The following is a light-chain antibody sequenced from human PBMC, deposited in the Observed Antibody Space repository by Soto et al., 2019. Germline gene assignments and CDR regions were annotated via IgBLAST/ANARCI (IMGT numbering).Light chain of an antibody. CDR3: SSYTSSSIDYV. V-gene: IGLV2-14*01. CDR1: SSDVGGYNY. J-gene: IGLJ1*01. CDR2: EVS. Sequence: QSFLTQPASVSRSPGQSITISCTGTSSDVGGYNYVSWYQQHPGKAPKLMIYEVSNRPSGVSNRFSGSKSGNTASLTISGLQAEDEADYYCSSYTSSSIDYVFGTGTKLTVL.